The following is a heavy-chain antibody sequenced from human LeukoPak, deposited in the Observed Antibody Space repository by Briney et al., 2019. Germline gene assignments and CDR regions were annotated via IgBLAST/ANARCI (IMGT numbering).Heavy chain of an antibody. CDR1: GGTFSSYA. D-gene: IGHD3-3*01. CDR3: ARVKRELRFLEWLLSNYYYGMDV. V-gene: IGHV1-69*13. Sequence: SVKVSCTASGGTFSSYAISWVRQAPGQGLEWMGGIIPIFGTANYAQKFQGRVTITADESTSTAYMELSSLRSEDTAVYYCARVKRELRFLEWLLSNYYYGMDVWGQGTTVTVSS. CDR2: IIPIFGTA. J-gene: IGHJ6*02.